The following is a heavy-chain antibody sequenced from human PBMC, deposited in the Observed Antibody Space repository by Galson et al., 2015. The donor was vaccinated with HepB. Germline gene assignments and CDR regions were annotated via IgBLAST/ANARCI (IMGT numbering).Heavy chain of an antibody. CDR2: ISYDGSNK. V-gene: IGHV3-30*18. CDR1: GFTFSSYG. CDR3: AKATRVYHYYGMDV. J-gene: IGHJ6*02. Sequence: SLRLSCAASGFTFSSYGMHWVRQAPGKGLEWVAVISYDGSNKYYADSVKGRFTISRDNSKNTLYLQMNSLRAEDTAVYYCAKATRVYHYYGMDVWGQGTTVTVSS.